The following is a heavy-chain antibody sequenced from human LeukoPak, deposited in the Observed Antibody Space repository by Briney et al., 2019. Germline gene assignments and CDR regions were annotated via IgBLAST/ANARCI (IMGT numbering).Heavy chain of an antibody. J-gene: IGHJ4*02. V-gene: IGHV3-7*01. Sequence: GGSLRLSCAASGFAFSSSWMNWVRQAPGKGLEWVANIKEGGSEKYYQDSVKGRFTISRDDSTSTLYLQMNSLRAEDTAVYYCARVRGVHWGQGTLVTVS. CDR2: IKEGGSEK. CDR3: ARVRGVH. D-gene: IGHD2-8*01. CDR1: GFAFSSSW.